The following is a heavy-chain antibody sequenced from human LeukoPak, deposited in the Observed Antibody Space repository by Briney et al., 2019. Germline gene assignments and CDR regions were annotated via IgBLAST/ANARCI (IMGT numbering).Heavy chain of an antibody. CDR2: INHSGST. J-gene: IGHJ6*03. CDR1: GGSFSGYY. D-gene: IGHD3-10*01. CDR3: VRARAYYYYSSGSYRPFYMDV. V-gene: IGHV4-34*01. Sequence: SETLSLTCAVYGGSFSGYYWSWIRQPPGKGLEWIGEINHSGSTNYNPSLKSRVTISVDTSKNQFSLKLSSVTAADTAVYYCVRARAYYYYSSGSYRPFYMDVWGKGTTVTVSS.